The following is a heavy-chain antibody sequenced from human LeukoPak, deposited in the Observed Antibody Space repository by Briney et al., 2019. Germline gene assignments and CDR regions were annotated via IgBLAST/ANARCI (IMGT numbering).Heavy chain of an antibody. D-gene: IGHD6-19*01. Sequence: ASVKVSCKASGYTFTSYGISWVRQAPGQGLEWMGWISAYNGNTNYAQKLQGRVTMTTDTSTSTAYMELRSLRSDDTAVYYCARDSSSAVASTLWFDPWGQGTLATVSS. CDR1: GYTFTSYG. CDR2: ISAYNGNT. CDR3: ARDSSSAVASTLWFDP. J-gene: IGHJ5*02. V-gene: IGHV1-18*01.